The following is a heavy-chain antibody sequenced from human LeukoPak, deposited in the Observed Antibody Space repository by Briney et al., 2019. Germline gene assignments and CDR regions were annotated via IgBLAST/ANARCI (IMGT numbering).Heavy chain of an antibody. CDR2: ISGSGGST. CDR3: AKEQWLVTKYYFDY. Sequence: PGGSLRLSCTASGFTFINYSMNWVRQAPGKGLEWVSAISGSGGSTYYADSVKGRFTISRDNSKNTLYLQMNSLRAEDTAVYYCAKEQWLVTKYYFDYWGQGTLVTVSS. V-gene: IGHV3-23*01. J-gene: IGHJ4*02. D-gene: IGHD6-19*01. CDR1: GFTFINYS.